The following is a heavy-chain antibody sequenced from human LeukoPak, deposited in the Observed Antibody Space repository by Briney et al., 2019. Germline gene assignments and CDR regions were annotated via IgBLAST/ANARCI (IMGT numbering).Heavy chain of an antibody. J-gene: IGHJ4*02. Sequence: SQTLSLTCAVYGGSLSGYYWSWIRQPPGKGLEWIGEINHSGSTNYNPSLKSRVTISVDTSKNQFSLKLSSVTAADTAVYYCARVSHRFGESDYWGQGTLVTVSS. D-gene: IGHD3-10*01. V-gene: IGHV4-34*01. CDR3: ARVSHRFGESDY. CDR1: GGSLSGYY. CDR2: INHSGST.